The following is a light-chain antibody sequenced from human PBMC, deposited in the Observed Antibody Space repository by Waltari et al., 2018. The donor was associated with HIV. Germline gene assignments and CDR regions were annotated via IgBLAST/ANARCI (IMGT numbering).Light chain of an antibody. V-gene: IGKV3-15*01. Sequence: ILMTQSPATLSVSPGERVTLSCRASQNVITNLAWYQKKPGQAPRLLIYGASTRATSIPPRFSGGGSGTEFTLTIGSLQSEDFAFYYCQQYNQWPRTFGQGTRVEVK. CDR1: QNVITN. J-gene: IGKJ1*01. CDR2: GAS. CDR3: QQYNQWPRT.